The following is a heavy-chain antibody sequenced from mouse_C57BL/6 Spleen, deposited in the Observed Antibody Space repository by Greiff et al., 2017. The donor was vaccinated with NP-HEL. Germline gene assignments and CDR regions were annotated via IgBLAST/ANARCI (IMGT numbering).Heavy chain of an antibody. J-gene: IGHJ3*01. Sequence: QVQLQQPGAELVKPGASVKLSCKASGYTFTSYWMHWVKQRPGQGLEWIGMIHPNSGSTNYNEKFKSKALTVDKSSSTAYMQLSSLTSEDSAVYYCARSSLLLSFAYWGQGTLVTVSA. CDR1: GYTFTSYW. V-gene: IGHV1-64*01. CDR2: IHPNSGST. CDR3: ARSSLLLSFAY. D-gene: IGHD2-10*01.